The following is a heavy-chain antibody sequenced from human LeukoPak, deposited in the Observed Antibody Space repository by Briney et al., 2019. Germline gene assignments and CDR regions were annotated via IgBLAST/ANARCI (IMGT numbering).Heavy chain of an antibody. V-gene: IGHV3-7*01. CDR1: GFNFNSYW. J-gene: IGHJ5*02. D-gene: IGHD2-21*02. CDR3: ARDIGRYCGGDCYSSNWFDP. Sequence: PGGSLRLSCAASGFNFNSYWMSWVRQVPGKGLEWVANIKQDGSEKYYVDSVKGRFTISRDNAKNSLYLQMNSLRAEDTAVYYCARDIGRYCGGDCYSSNWFDPWGQGTLVTVSS. CDR2: IKQDGSEK.